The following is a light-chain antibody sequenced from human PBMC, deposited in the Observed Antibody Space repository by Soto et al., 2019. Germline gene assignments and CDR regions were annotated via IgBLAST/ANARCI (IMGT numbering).Light chain of an antibody. CDR1: SRDVGGYNF. V-gene: IGLV2-14*01. Sequence: QSALTQPASVSGSPGQSITISCTGTSRDVGGYNFVSWYQHHPGKVPKLLISEVSNRPSGVSNRFSGSKSGNTASLTISGLQAEDEADYYCFSYTSSSTLVFGGGTKLTVL. J-gene: IGLJ3*02. CDR3: FSYTSSSTLV. CDR2: EVS.